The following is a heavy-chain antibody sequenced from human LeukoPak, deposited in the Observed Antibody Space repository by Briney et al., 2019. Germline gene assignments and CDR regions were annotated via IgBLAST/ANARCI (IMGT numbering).Heavy chain of an antibody. CDR3: ARDNAHRRLEAAGLGY. CDR2: ITGSSNNI. V-gene: IGHV3-48*01. Sequence: GGSLRLSCAASGFTFSSYGMHWVRQAPGKGLEWISYITGSSNNIYYADSVKGRFTISRDNAKNSLYLQMNSLRAEDTAVYYCARDNAHRRLEAAGLGYWGQGTLVTVSS. CDR1: GFTFSSYG. J-gene: IGHJ4*02. D-gene: IGHD6-13*01.